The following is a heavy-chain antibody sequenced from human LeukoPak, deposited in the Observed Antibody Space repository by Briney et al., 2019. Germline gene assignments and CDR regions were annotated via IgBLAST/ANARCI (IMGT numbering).Heavy chain of an antibody. J-gene: IGHJ6*02. CDR1: GGSFSGYY. Sequence: SETLSPTCAVYGGSFSGYYWSWIRQPPGKGLEWIGYIYYSGSTYYNPSLKSRVTISVDTSKNQFSLKLSSVTAADTAVYYCAREARGYCSSTSCYTGDYYYYGMDVWGQGTTVTVSS. CDR2: IYYSGST. D-gene: IGHD2-2*02. V-gene: IGHV4-30-4*08. CDR3: AREARGYCSSTSCYTGDYYYYGMDV.